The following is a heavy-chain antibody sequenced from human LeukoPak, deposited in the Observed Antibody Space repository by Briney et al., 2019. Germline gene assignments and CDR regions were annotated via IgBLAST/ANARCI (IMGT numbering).Heavy chain of an antibody. J-gene: IGHJ5*02. CDR2: MNPNSGNT. V-gene: IGHV1-8*01. Sequence: ASVKVSCKASGYTFTSYDTNWVRQATGQGLEWMGWMNPNSGNTGYAQKFQGRVTMTRNTSISTAYMELSSLRSEDTAVYYCAKGAVAAAGINWFDPWGQGTLVTVSS. D-gene: IGHD6-13*01. CDR1: GYTFTSYD. CDR3: AKGAVAAAGINWFDP.